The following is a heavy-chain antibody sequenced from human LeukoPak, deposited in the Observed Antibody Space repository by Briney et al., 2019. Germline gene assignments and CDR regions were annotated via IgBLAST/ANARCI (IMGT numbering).Heavy chain of an antibody. CDR2: IYTSGST. Sequence: PSETLSLTCTVSGGSISSGSYYWSWIRQPAGKGLEWIGRIYTSGSTNYNPSLKSRVTISVDTSKNQFSLKLSSVTAADTAVYYCARDWVHPPYYDFWSGYYPDAFDIWGQGTMVTVSS. CDR3: ARDWVHPPYYDFWSGYYPDAFDI. V-gene: IGHV4-61*02. J-gene: IGHJ3*02. D-gene: IGHD3-3*01. CDR1: GGSISSGSYY.